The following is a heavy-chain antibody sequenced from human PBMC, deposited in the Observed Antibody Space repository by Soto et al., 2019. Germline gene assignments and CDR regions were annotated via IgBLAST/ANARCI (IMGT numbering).Heavy chain of an antibody. J-gene: IGHJ5*02. CDR3: ARSWGAYCGGDCPRPELWFDP. CDR2: IYYSGST. CDR1: GGSVSSGSYY. Sequence: SETLSLTCSVSGGSVSSGSYYWRWIRQPPGKGLEWIGYIYYSGSTNYNPSLKSRVTISVDTSKNQFSLKLSSVTAADTAVYYCARSWGAYCGGDCPRPELWFDPWGQGTLVTVSS. D-gene: IGHD2-21*02. V-gene: IGHV4-61*01.